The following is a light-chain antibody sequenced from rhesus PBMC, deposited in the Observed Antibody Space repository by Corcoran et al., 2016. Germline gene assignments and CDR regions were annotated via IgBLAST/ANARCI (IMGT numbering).Light chain of an antibody. V-gene: IGLV10-114*01. J-gene: IGLJ6*01. CDR2: RNN. Sequence: QAGLTQPPSVSKGLRQTATLTCTGNSNNVGNQGAAWLQQHQGHPPKLLSYRNNNRPSGIPERFSASRSGNTASLTITGLQPEEEADYYCSAWDSSLSAHDVFGSGTKLTVL. CDR1: SNNVGNQG. CDR3: SAWDSSLSAHDV.